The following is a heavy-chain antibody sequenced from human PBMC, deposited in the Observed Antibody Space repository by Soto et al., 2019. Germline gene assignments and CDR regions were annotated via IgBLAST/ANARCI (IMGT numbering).Heavy chain of an antibody. CDR1: GGSISGNY. D-gene: IGHD1-26*01. CDR2: MHYSGST. V-gene: IGHV4-59*01. CDR3: ARSGGELLNWNCDL. Sequence: QVQLQESGPILVKPSETLSLTCTVSGGSISGNYWNWIRQPPGKGLDWIAYMHYSGSTKYNHSLKSRTSTSVDTSKNQLSLKLTSVTAADTAVYYCARSGGELLNWNCDLWGRGTLVSVSS. J-gene: IGHJ2*01.